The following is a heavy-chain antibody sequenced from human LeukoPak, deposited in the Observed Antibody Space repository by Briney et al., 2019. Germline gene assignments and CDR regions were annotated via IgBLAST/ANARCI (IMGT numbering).Heavy chain of an antibody. CDR2: ISWNSGSI. CDR3: AKSLYSYGYYYYMDV. D-gene: IGHD5-18*01. V-gene: IGHV3-9*01. J-gene: IGHJ6*03. CDR1: GFTFSSYE. Sequence: GGSLRLSCAASGFTFSSYEMNWVRQAPGKGLEWVSGISWNSGSIGYADSVKGRFTISRDNAKNSLYLQMNSLRAEDTALYYCAKSLYSYGYYYYMDVWGKGTTVTISS.